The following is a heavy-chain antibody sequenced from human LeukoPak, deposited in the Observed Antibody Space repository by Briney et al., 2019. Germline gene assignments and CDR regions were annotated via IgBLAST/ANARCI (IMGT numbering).Heavy chain of an antibody. D-gene: IGHD4-11*01. Sequence: GASVKVSCKASGYTFTSYYMHWVRQAPGQGLEWMGWINPNSGGTNYAQKFQGRVTMTRDTSISTAYMELSRLRSDDTAVYYCARDPSHDNYDYSSPGGNWFDPWGQGTLVTVSS. CDR1: GYTFTSYY. CDR2: INPNSGGT. CDR3: ARDPSHDNYDYSSPGGNWFDP. V-gene: IGHV1-2*02. J-gene: IGHJ5*02.